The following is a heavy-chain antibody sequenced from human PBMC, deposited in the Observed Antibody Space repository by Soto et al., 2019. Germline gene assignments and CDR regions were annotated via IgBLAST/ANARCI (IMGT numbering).Heavy chain of an antibody. CDR1: GYPVTAYY. J-gene: IGHJ3*02. Sequence: QLHLVQSGAVVKKPGASVTVSCSASGYPVTAYYMHWVRQAPGRGLEWMGGINPATGAAKYTQTFQGRVTMARGTSTSTVFMELSGLTSEDTAVFYFARGGGVGVAGSAAFDMWGQGTLVTVSS. CDR2: INPATGAA. V-gene: IGHV1-2*02. D-gene: IGHD3-3*01. CDR3: ARGGGVGVAGSAAFDM.